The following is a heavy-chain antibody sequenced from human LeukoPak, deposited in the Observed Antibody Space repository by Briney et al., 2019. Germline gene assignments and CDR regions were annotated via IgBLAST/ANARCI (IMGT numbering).Heavy chain of an antibody. CDR2: TSSSGSYI. CDR1: GFTFSTYC. V-gene: IGHV3-21*01. D-gene: IGHD2-21*01. CDR3: ARDFFPIVDSTWYEIGY. J-gene: IGHJ4*02. Sequence: PGGSLRLSCAASGFTFSTYCMNWVRQAPGKGLEWVSSTSSSGSYIYYADSVKGRFTISRDNSRNTLYLQMDSLRSEDTAVYYCARDFFPIVDSTWYEIGYWGQGTLVTVSS.